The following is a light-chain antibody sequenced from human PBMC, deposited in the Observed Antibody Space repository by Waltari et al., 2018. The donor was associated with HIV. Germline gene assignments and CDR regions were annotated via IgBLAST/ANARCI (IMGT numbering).Light chain of an antibody. CDR1: QSVFYSSNNKNY. V-gene: IGKV4-1*01. J-gene: IGKJ4*01. CDR2: WAS. CDR3: QQTYTIPPT. Sequence: DIVMTQSPESLAVSLGARATIKCKSSQSVFYSSNNKNYLSWYQQKPGQPPKLIIYWASSRQSGVPDRFSGSGSGTDFTLIISSLQAEDVAVYFCQQTYTIPPTFGGGTKVEIK.